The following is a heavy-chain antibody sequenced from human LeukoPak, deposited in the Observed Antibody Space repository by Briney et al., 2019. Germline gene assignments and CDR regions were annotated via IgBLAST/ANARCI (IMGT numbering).Heavy chain of an antibody. J-gene: IGHJ4*02. CDR2: LDPSTGNT. Sequence: ASVKVSCKASGYTFTSFDINWVGQAPGQGLEWMGRLDPSTGNTAYPQKFQDRVTMTRDPSTSTAYMELSGLNSEDTALYYCARDLNSDRSGYGHSSFDYWGQGTLVTVSS. V-gene: IGHV1-8*01. CDR1: GYTFTSFD. CDR3: ARDLNSDRSGYGHSSFDY. D-gene: IGHD3-22*01.